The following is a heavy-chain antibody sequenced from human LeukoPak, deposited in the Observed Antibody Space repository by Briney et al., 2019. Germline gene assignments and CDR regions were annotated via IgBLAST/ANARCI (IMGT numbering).Heavy chain of an antibody. Sequence: SVKVSCKASGGTFSSYAISWVRQAPGQGLEWMGGIIPIFGTANYAQKFQGRVTITTDESTSTAYMELSSLRSEDTAVYYCAAVEMATIELFGYWGQGTLVTVSP. CDR2: IIPIFGTA. CDR1: GGTFSSYA. D-gene: IGHD5-24*01. V-gene: IGHV1-69*05. CDR3: AAVEMATIELFGY. J-gene: IGHJ4*02.